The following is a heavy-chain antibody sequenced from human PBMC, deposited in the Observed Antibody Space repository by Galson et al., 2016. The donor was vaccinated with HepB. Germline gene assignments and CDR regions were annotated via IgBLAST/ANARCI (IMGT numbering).Heavy chain of an antibody. J-gene: IGHJ4*02. D-gene: IGHD6-13*01. CDR2: ISFDGNNK. CDR3: ARGGGVRQLEPYYFDY. Sequence: SLRLSCAASGFTFSPYAMHWVRQAPGKGLEWAAVISFDGNNKYYADSVKGRFTISRDNSKNTLYLQMHSLRPEDTAVYYCARGGGVRQLEPYYFDYWGQGTLVIVSS. V-gene: IGHV3-30*04. CDR1: GFTFSPYA.